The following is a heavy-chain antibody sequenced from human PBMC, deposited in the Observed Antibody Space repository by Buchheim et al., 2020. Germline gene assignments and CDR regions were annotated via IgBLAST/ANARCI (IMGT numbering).Heavy chain of an antibody. CDR1: GFTFSSYS. D-gene: IGHD3-10*01. V-gene: IGHV3-48*02. J-gene: IGHJ4*02. CDR2: ISSSSTI. Sequence: EVQLVESGGGLVQPGGSLRLSCAASGFTFSSYSMNWVRQAPGKGLEWVSYISSSSTINYADSVKGRFPISSDNAKNSLYLPMNSLRDEDTAVYYCAMDYRHVDYVDYWGQGTL. CDR3: AMDYRHVDYVDY.